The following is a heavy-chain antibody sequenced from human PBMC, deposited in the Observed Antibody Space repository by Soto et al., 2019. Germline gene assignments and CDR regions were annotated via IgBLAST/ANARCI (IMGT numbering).Heavy chain of an antibody. Sequence: SGPTLVNPTHTLTLTCSFSGFSFSTPGEGVGWIRQPPGKALDWLALIFWNDDKRYSPSLKSRLTITKDTSKNQVVLTMTNMDPVDTATYYCTHSRYCTTTSCYIPWFDSWGQGTLVTVSS. CDR1: GFSFSTPGEG. D-gene: IGHD2-2*02. J-gene: IGHJ5*01. CDR3: THSRYCTTTSCYIPWFDS. CDR2: IFWNDDK. V-gene: IGHV2-5*01.